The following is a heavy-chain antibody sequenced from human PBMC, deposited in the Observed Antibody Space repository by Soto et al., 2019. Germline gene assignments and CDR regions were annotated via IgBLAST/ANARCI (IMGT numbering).Heavy chain of an antibody. J-gene: IGHJ4*02. V-gene: IGHV3-30*18. CDR3: AKPAAPTTIFGVVTAPSDY. Sequence: PGGSLRLSCAASGFTFSSYGMHWVRQAPGKGLEWVAVISYDGSNKYYADSVKGRFTISRDNSKNTLYLQMNSPRAEDTAVYYCAKPAAPTTIFGVVTAPSDYWGQGTLVTVSS. D-gene: IGHD3-3*01. CDR1: GFTFSSYG. CDR2: ISYDGSNK.